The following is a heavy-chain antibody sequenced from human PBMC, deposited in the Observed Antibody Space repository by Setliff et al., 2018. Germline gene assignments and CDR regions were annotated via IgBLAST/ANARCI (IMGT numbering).Heavy chain of an antibody. J-gene: IGHJ5*02. CDR1: GYTFTSYA. V-gene: IGHV7-4-1*02. Sequence: ASVKVSCKASGYTFTSYAMNWVRQAPGQGLEWMGWINTNTGNPTYAQGFTGRFVFSLDTSVSTAYLQHSSLKAEDTAVYYCARGPLHYDFWSGYYTVSWFDPWGQGTLVTVSS. CDR3: ARGPLHYDFWSGYYTVSWFDP. D-gene: IGHD3-3*01. CDR2: INTNTGNP.